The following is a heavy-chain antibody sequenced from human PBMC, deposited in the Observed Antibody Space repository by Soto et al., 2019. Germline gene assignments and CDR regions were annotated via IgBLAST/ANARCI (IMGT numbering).Heavy chain of an antibody. J-gene: IGHJ4*02. CDR2: IYYSGSS. D-gene: IGHD1-26*01. CDR3: ARVEGSSYYFRHDC. V-gene: IGHV4-31*03. CDR1: GGSIGSGSYH. Sequence: LSLTFTVSGGSIGSGSYHWSWIRQHPGKGLEWIGNIYYSGSSYYNPSLKSRATISIDTSKDQFSLRLGSVTAADTAVYYCARVEGSSYYFRHDCWGRGTLVTVSS.